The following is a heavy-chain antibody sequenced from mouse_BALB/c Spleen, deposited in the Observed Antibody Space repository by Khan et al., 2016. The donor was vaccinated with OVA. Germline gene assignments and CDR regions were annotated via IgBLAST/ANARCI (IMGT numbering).Heavy chain of an antibody. CDR2: ITSGGKS. CDR1: GITFSNYV. Sequence: EVELVESGGSLVKPGGSLKLSCAASGITFSNYVMSWVRQTPEKRLEWVASITSGGKSHYSDSVMGRFTISRDNARNILSLQMNNLRSEDTAMYYCARDDWFAYWGQGTLVTVSA. CDR3: ARDDWFAY. V-gene: IGHV5-6-5*01. J-gene: IGHJ3*01.